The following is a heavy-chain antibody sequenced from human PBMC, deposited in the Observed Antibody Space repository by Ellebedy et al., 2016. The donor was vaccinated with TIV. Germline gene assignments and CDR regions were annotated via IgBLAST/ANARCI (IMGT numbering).Heavy chain of an antibody. D-gene: IGHD3-3*02. J-gene: IGHJ4*02. Sequence: GGSLRLSCKGSGYTFTAYHIHWVRQAPGQGLEWMGWIYPYSGGTNYAPKFQGRVTMTRDMSISTAYMELSGLKSDDTAVYYCAAFPYISTSSAFWGQGTLVTVSS. CDR2: IYPYSGGT. CDR1: GYTFTAYH. V-gene: IGHV1-2*02. CDR3: AAFPYISTSSAF.